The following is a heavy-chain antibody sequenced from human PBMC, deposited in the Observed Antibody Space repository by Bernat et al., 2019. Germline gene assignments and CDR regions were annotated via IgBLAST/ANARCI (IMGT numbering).Heavy chain of an antibody. CDR2: IRNKANSYTT. Sequence: EVQLVESGGGLVQPGGSLRLSCEASGFSFSDHYMDWVRQAPGKGLEWFGRIRNKANSYTTEYAASVKGRFTISRDDSKNSLFLQMNSLKTEDTAMYYCTRVKGYGPDYWGQGTLVTVSS. J-gene: IGHJ4*02. D-gene: IGHD6-13*01. CDR3: TRVKGYGPDY. CDR1: GFSFSDHY. V-gene: IGHV3-72*01.